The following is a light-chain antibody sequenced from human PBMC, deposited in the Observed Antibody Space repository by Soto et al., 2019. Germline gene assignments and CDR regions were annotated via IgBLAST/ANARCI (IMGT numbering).Light chain of an antibody. V-gene: IGLV2-14*01. CDR3: NSYTTSSTYV. CDR2: EVR. CDR1: SSDIGTYNR. J-gene: IGLJ1*01. Sequence: QSVLTQPASVSGSPGQSITISCTGTSSDIGTYNRVSWYQQPPGTAPKLIIYEVRNRPSGVSNRFSGFKSGNTAYLIISGLQAEEEADYFCNSYTTSSTYVFGPRTKLTV.